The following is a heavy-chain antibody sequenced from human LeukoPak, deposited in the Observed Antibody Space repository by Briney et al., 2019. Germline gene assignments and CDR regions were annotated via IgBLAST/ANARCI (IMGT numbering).Heavy chain of an antibody. CDR3: AKVSYSGSYSFDY. D-gene: IGHD1-26*01. J-gene: IGHJ4*02. V-gene: IGHV3-23*01. CDR1: GFTLSGYA. Sequence: PGGSLRLSCAPSGFTLSGYAMSWVRQAPGKGLEWGSAISGSGGSTYYAASVKGRFTISRDNSKNTLYLQMNSLRAEDTAVYYCAKVSYSGSYSFDYWGQGTLVTVSS. CDR2: ISGSGGST.